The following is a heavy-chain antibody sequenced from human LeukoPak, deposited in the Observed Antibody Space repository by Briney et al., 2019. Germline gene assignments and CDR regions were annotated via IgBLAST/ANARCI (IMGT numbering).Heavy chain of an antibody. CDR1: GFTVSSNH. V-gene: IGHV3-23*01. J-gene: IGHJ4*02. CDR3: AKNDVEMATPVWC. Sequence: GGSLRLSCAASGFTVSSNHMSWVRQAPGKGLEWVSAISGSGGSTYYADSVKGRFTISRDNSKNTLYLQMNSLRAEDTAVYYCAKNDVEMATPVWCWGQGTLVTVSS. CDR2: ISGSGGST. D-gene: IGHD5-24*01.